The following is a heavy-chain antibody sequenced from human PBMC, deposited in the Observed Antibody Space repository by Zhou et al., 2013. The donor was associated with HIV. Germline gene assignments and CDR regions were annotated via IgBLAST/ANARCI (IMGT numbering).Heavy chain of an antibody. V-gene: IGHV4-38-2*01. CDR2: FYHGGST. D-gene: IGHD3-9*01. CDR3: ASGHGDILTGYDALDI. CDR1: GYSISSGYY. J-gene: IGHJ3*02. Sequence: QVRLQQSGPGLVKPSETLSLTCAVSGYSISSGYYWGWIRQPPGRGLEWIGSFYHGGSTYYNPSLKSRVTISIDTSKNQFSLRLTSVTAADTAVYYCASGHGDILTGYDALDIWGQGTMVIVSS.